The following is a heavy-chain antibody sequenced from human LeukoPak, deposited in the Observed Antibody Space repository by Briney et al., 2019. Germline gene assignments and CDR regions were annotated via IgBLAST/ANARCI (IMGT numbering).Heavy chain of an antibody. D-gene: IGHD7-27*01. CDR1: EFTFSSYA. CDR3: AKDNWGAHPVYFDY. J-gene: IGHJ4*02. Sequence: GGSLRLSCAASEFTFSSYAMNWVRQAPGKGLEWVSAMGSGGSTYYADSVKGRFTISRDNSKNTLYLQMNSLRAEDTAVYYCAKDNWGAHPVYFDYWGQGTLVTVSS. CDR2: MGSGGST. V-gene: IGHV3-23*01.